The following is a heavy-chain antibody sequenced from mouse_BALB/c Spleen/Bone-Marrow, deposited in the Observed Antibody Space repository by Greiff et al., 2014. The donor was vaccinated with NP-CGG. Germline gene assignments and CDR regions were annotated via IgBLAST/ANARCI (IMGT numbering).Heavy chain of an antibody. V-gene: IGHV1-9*01. Sequence: VNLVESGAELMKPGASVKISCKATGYTFSSYWIEWVNQRPGHGLEWIGEILPGSGTAHYNEKFKDKATFTADTSSNTAYMQLSSLTSEDSAVYYCAGGGYDTSIFAYWGQGTLVTVSA. CDR2: ILPGSGTA. J-gene: IGHJ3*01. D-gene: IGHD2-3*01. CDR3: AGGGYDTSIFAY. CDR1: GYTFSSYW.